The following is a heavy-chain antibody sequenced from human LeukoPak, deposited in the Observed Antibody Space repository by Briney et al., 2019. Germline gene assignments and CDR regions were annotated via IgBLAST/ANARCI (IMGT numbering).Heavy chain of an antibody. J-gene: IGHJ6*02. Sequence: PGGSLRLSCAASGFTFSNYWMHWVRKAPGKGLVWVSRINSDGSSTTYADSVKGRFTISRDNAKNTLYLQMNSLRAEDTAEYYCARDYGRPRDYGMDVWGQGTTVTVSS. CDR1: GFTFSNYW. D-gene: IGHD3-10*01. CDR3: ARDYGRPRDYGMDV. V-gene: IGHV3-74*01. CDR2: INSDGSST.